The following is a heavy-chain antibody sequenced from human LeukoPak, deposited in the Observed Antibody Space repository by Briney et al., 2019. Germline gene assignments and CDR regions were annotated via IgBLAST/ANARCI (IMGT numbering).Heavy chain of an antibody. CDR1: GYTFTSYG. CDR2: ISAYNGNT. CDR3: ARDPGGVQLLHSNDYGMDV. D-gene: IGHD2-2*01. V-gene: IGHV1-18*01. Sequence: ASVKVSCKASGYTFTSYGISWVRQAPGQGLEWMRWISAYNGNTNYAQKLQGRVTMTTDTSTSTAYMELRSLRSDDTAVYYCARDPGGVQLLHSNDYGMDVWGQGTTVTVSS. J-gene: IGHJ6*02.